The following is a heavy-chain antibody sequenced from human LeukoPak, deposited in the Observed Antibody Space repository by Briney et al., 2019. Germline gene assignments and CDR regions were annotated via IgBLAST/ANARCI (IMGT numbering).Heavy chain of an antibody. Sequence: SETLSLTCTVSGGSISSYYWGWIRQPPGKGLEWIGSVYSSGRTYYNPSLTSRVTVSADTSKNQSSLKLSSVTAADTAVYYCTREIGGTTVHYWGHGMLVTVSS. D-gene: IGHD1-7*01. V-gene: IGHV4-39*07. J-gene: IGHJ4*01. CDR1: GGSISSYY. CDR2: VYSSGRT. CDR3: TREIGGTTVHY.